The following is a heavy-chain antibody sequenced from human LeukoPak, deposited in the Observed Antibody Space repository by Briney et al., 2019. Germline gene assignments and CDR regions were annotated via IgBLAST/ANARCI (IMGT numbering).Heavy chain of an antibody. CDR2: IYYSGST. J-gene: IGHJ3*02. CDR1: GGSISSYY. CDR3: ARRARNSDALDI. V-gene: IGHV4-59*01. Sequence: SETLSLTCTVSGGSISSYYWSWIRQPPGKGLEWIGYIYYSGSTNYNPSLKSRVTISVDTSKNQFSLKLSSVTAADTAVYYCARRARNSDALDIWGQGTMVTVSS. D-gene: IGHD4-23*01.